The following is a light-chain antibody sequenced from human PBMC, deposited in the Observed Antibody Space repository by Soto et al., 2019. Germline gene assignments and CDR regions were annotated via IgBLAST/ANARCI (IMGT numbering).Light chain of an antibody. V-gene: IGLV2-8*01. CDR2: EVS. J-gene: IGLJ2*01. CDR1: SSDVGGYND. Sequence: QSVLTQPPSASGSPGQSVTISCTGTSSDVGGYNDVSWYQQHPGKAPKLMIYEVSKRPSGVPDRFSGSKSGNTASLNVSGLQAEDEADYYCSSYAGSNNLVFGGGTKLTVL. CDR3: SSYAGSNNLV.